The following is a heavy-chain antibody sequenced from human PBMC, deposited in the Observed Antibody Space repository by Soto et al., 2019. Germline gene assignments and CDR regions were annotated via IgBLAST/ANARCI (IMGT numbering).Heavy chain of an antibody. J-gene: IGHJ6*02. Sequence: SETLSLTCTVSGGSVSSGSYYWSWIRQPPGKGLEWIGYIYYSGSTNYNPSLKSRVTISVDTSKNQFSLKLSSVTAADTAVYYCARVRASGSQDSLVTDVWGQGTTVTVSS. CDR3: ARVRASGSQDSLVTDV. CDR2: IYYSGST. D-gene: IGHD1-26*01. CDR1: GGSVSSGSYY. V-gene: IGHV4-61*01.